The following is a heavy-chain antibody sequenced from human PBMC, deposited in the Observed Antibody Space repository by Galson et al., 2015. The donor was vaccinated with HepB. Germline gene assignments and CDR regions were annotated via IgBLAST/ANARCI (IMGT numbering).Heavy chain of an antibody. CDR2: ISAYNGNT. J-gene: IGHJ4*02. CDR3: ARDRPIYSIAVAGGYWFDY. V-gene: IGHV1-18*04. D-gene: IGHD6-19*01. Sequence: SVKVSCKASGYTFTSYGISWVRQAPGQGLEWMGWISAYNGNTNYAQKLQGRVTMTTDTSTSTAYMELRSLRSDDTAVYYCARDRPIYSIAVAGGYWFDYWGQGTLVTVSS. CDR1: GYTFTSYG.